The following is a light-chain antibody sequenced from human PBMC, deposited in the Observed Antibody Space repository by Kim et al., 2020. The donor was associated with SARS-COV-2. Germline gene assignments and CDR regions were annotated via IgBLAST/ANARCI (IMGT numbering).Light chain of an antibody. CDR3: QVWDRSSDHYV. J-gene: IGLJ1*01. CDR2: YDS. CDR1: NIGSKN. V-gene: IGLV3-21*04. Sequence: SYELTQPPSVSVAPGRTARITCGGNNIGSKNVYWYQQRAGQAPVLVIYYDSDRPSGIPERFSGSNSGNTATLTISRVEAGDEADYYCQVWDRSSDHYVFG.